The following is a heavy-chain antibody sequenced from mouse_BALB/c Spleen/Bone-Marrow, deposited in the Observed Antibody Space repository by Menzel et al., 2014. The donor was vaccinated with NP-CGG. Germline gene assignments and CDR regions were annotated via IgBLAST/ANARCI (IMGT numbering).Heavy chain of an antibody. D-gene: IGHD2-3*01. CDR1: GYTFTSYW. CDR3: TRGYYPYYYAMDY. V-gene: IGHV1S22*01. Sequence: LQQSGSELVRPGASVKLSCKASGYTFTSYWMNWVKQRHGQGLEWIGNIYPGSGSTNYDEKFKSKGTLTVDTSSSTAYMHLSSLTSEDSAVYYCTRGYYPYYYAMDYWGQGTSVTVSS. CDR2: IYPGSGST. J-gene: IGHJ4*01.